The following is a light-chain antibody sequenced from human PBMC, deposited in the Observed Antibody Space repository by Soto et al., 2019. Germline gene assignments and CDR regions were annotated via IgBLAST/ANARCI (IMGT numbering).Light chain of an antibody. V-gene: IGLV4-69*01. CDR1: SGHSSYA. Sequence: QSVLTQSPSASASLGASVKLTCTLSSGHSSYAIAWHQQQPEKGPRYLMKLNSDGSHSKGDEIPDRFSGSSSGAERYLIISSLQSEDEADYYCQTWGTGIHVFGTGTKLTVL. CDR2: LNSDGSH. J-gene: IGLJ1*01. CDR3: QTWGTGIHV.